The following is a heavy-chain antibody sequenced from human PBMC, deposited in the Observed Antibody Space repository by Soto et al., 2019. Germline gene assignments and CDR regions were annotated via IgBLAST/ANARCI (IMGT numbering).Heavy chain of an antibody. D-gene: IGHD3-10*01. Sequence: QVQLVESGGGVVRPGRSLRLSCAASGFTFSSYGMHWVRQAPGKGLEWVALISYDGSNKYYADSVKGRFTISRDNSRNTLYLQMNSLRAEDTAVYHCAKDWYYYGSGSYPLLFDYWGQGTLVTVSS. J-gene: IGHJ4*02. CDR2: ISYDGSNK. CDR1: GFTFSSYG. CDR3: AKDWYYYGSGSYPLLFDY. V-gene: IGHV3-30*18.